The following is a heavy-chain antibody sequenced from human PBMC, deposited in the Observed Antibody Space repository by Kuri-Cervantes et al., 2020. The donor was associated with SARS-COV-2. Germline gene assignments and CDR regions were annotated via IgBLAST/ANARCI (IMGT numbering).Heavy chain of an antibody. V-gene: IGHV5-51*01. D-gene: IGHD6-13*01. CDR1: GYSFTSYW. J-gene: IGHJ5*02. Sequence: GGSLRLSCKGSGYSFTSYWIGWVRQMPGKGLEWMGIIYPGDSDTRYSPSFQGQVTISADKSISTAYLQWSSLKASDTAMYYCARHPPVRGSSSWNWFDPWGQGTLVPSPQ. CDR2: IYPGDSDT. CDR3: ARHPPVRGSSSWNWFDP.